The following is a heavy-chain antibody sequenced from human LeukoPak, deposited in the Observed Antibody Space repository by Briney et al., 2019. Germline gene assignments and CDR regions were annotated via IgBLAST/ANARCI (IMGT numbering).Heavy chain of an antibody. J-gene: IGHJ4*02. CDR1: GFTVNNNY. CDR2: IYSGGST. Sequence: GGSLRLSCAAPGFTVNNNYMSWVRQAPGKGLEWVSVIYSGGSTYYADSVKGRFTIYRDNSKNTLYLQMSSLRAEDTAVYYCAGQTLGGDYADYWGQGTLVTVSS. D-gene: IGHD4-17*01. CDR3: AGQTLGGDYADY. V-gene: IGHV3-53*01.